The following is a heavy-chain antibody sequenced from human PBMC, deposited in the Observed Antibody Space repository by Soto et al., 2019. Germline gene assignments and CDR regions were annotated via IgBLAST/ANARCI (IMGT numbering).Heavy chain of an antibody. CDR2: ISYTGST. CDR3: ARRHCSGGSCTFDY. D-gene: IGHD2-15*01. CDR1: GGSISNHH. J-gene: IGHJ4*02. Sequence: SETLSLTCKVSGGSISNHHWSWIRQPPGKGLEWIGFISYTGSTNYNPSLNSRVTISVDTSKNQFSLKLSSVTAADTAVYYCARRHCSGGSCTFDYWGQGTLVTVSS. V-gene: IGHV4-59*08.